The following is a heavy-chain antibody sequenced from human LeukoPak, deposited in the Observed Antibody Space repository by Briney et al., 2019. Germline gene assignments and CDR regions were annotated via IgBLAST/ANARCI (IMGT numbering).Heavy chain of an antibody. Sequence: SETLSLTCTVSGGSISSSSYYWGWLRQPPGKGLEWIGSIDYSGSTYNNPSLKSRVTISVDTSKNQFSLKLSSVTAADTAVYYCAKQWVDCWGQGVLVTVSS. J-gene: IGHJ4*02. CDR2: IDYSGST. V-gene: IGHV4-39*01. CDR1: GGSISSSSYY. D-gene: IGHD1-26*01. CDR3: AKQWVDC.